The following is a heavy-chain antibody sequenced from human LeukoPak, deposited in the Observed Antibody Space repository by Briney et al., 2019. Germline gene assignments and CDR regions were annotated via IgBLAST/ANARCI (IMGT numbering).Heavy chain of an antibody. CDR1: GFTFSDYY. J-gene: IGHJ4*02. D-gene: IGHD3-16*02. CDR2: ISSSGSTI. Sequence: GGSLRLSCAASGFTFSDYYMSWIRQAPGKGLEWVSYISSSGSTIYYADSVKGRFTISRDDAKNSLYLQMNSLRAEDTAVYYCARDLVRGLRLGELSLDAFDYWGQGTLVTVSS. CDR3: ARDLVRGLRLGELSLDAFDY. V-gene: IGHV3-11*04.